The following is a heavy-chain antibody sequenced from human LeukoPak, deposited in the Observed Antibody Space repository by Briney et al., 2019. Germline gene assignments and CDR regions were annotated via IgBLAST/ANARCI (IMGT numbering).Heavy chain of an antibody. V-gene: IGHV3-7*03. CDR2: IKEDGTRK. CDR1: GFTFSSHW. J-gene: IGHJ4*02. D-gene: IGHD4-17*01. CDR3: AKADYGDYVPYDY. Sequence: GGSLRLSCAASGFTFSSHWMTWVRQAPGKGLEWVANIKEDGTRKNYMDSVKGRFTISRDNAKNSLYLQMNSLRAEDTALYYCAKADYGDYVPYDYWGQGTLVTVSS.